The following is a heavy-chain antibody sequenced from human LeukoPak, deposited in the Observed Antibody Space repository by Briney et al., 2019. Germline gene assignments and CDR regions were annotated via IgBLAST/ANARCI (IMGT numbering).Heavy chain of an antibody. CDR3: ARGSGWYFY. J-gene: IGHJ4*02. V-gene: IGHV3-7*01. D-gene: IGHD6-19*01. Sequence: GGSLRLSCTASGFTFSSHSMSWVRQAPGKGLEWGANIKQDGSEKYYVDSVKGRFTISRDNAKNSLYLQMNSLRAEDTAVYYCARGSGWYFYWGQGTLVTVSS. CDR2: IKQDGSEK. CDR1: GFTFSSHS.